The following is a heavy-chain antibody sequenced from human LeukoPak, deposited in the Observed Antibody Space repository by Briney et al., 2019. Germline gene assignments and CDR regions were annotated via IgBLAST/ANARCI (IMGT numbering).Heavy chain of an antibody. CDR2: IYPGDSDT. CDR3: ARRGSSGWEAYYFDY. D-gene: IGHD6-19*01. V-gene: IGHV5-51*01. J-gene: IGHJ4*02. CDR1: GYSFTSYW. Sequence: GESLKISCKGSGYSFTSYWIGWVRQMPGKGLEWMGIIYPGDSDTRYSPSFQGQVTISADKSISTAYLQWSSLKASDTAMYYCARRGSSGWEAYYFDYWGQGTLVTVSS.